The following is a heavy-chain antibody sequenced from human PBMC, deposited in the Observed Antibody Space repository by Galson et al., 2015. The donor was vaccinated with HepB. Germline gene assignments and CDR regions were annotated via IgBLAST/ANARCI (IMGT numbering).Heavy chain of an antibody. V-gene: IGHV4-34*01. CDR1: GGSFSVYY. CDR2: INHSGYT. CDR3: ARGRNYGGNIRWYFDL. D-gene: IGHD4-23*01. J-gene: IGHJ2*01. Sequence: ETLSLTCAVYGGSFSVYYWSWIRQPPGKGLEWIGEINHSGYTDYNPSLKSRVTISVGTSKNQFSLRLSSVTTADTAVFYCARGRNYGGNIRWYFDLWGRGTLVTVS.